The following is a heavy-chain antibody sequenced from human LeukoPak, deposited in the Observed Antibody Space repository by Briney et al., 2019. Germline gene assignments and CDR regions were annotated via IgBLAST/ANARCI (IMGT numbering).Heavy chain of an antibody. CDR1: GFTFSSYS. CDR2: IGIDSGNT. CDR3: ARDHNYAFDN. Sequence: GGSLRLSCAASGFTFSSYSMNWVRQVPRKGLEWIAYIGIDSGNTKYADSVRGRFTISADKTKNSLYLQMNSLRVEDTAVYYCARDHNYAFDNWGQGTLVSVAS. J-gene: IGHJ4*02. D-gene: IGHD1-1*01. V-gene: IGHV3-48*01.